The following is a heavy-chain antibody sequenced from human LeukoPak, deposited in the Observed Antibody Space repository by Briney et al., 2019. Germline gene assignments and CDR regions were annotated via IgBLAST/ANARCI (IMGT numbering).Heavy chain of an antibody. J-gene: IGHJ6*03. CDR3: ARTATWSSSWYGGYYYYYMDV. CDR2: IYYSGST. V-gene: IGHV4-59*01. CDR1: GGSISSYY. D-gene: IGHD6-13*01. Sequence: PSETLSLTCTVSGGSISSYYWSWIRQPPGKGLEWIGYIYYSGSTNYNPSLKSRVTISVDTSKNQFSLKLSSVTAADTAVYYCARTATWSSSWYGGYYYYYMDVWGKGTTVTVSS.